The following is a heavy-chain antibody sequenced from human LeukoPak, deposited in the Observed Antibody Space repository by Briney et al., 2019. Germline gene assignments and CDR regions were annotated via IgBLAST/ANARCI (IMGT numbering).Heavy chain of an antibody. J-gene: IGHJ4*02. Sequence: SETLSLTCTVSGGSISSSSYYWGWIRQPPGEGLEWIGSIYYSGSTYYNPSLKSRVTISVDTSKNQFSLKLSSVTAADTAVYYCASVSIVVVPAAIDYWGQGTLVTVSS. D-gene: IGHD2-2*01. CDR3: ASVSIVVVPAAIDY. CDR2: IYYSGST. V-gene: IGHV4-39*01. CDR1: GGSISSSSYY.